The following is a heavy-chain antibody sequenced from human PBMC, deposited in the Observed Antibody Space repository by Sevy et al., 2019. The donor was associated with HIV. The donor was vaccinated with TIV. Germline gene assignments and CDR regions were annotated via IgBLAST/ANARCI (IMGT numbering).Heavy chain of an antibody. J-gene: IGHJ4*02. CDR2: IWYDGSNK. Sequence: GGSLRLSCTASGFILTRYGMHWVRQAPGKGLEWVAGIWYDGSNKYYADSVKGRFTISRDNSKNTLTLQMNSLRAEDTAVYYCARESSSDWDLDYWGQGTLVTVSS. D-gene: IGHD2-2*01. CDR3: ARESSSDWDLDY. CDR1: GFILTRYG. V-gene: IGHV3-33*01.